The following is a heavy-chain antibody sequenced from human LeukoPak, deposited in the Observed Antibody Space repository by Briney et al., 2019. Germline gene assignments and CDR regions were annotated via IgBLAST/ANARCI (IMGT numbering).Heavy chain of an antibody. CDR2: ISPNSGGT. CDR1: GYTFTGYY. V-gene: IGHV1-2*02. J-gene: IGHJ4*02. Sequence: GASVKVSCKASGYTFTGYYMHWVRQAPGQGLEWMGWISPNSGGTNYAQKFQGRVTMTRDTSISTAYMELSRLRSDDTAVYYCARVVIGIAVAGGEFDYWGQGTLVTVSS. D-gene: IGHD6-19*01. CDR3: ARVVIGIAVAGGEFDY.